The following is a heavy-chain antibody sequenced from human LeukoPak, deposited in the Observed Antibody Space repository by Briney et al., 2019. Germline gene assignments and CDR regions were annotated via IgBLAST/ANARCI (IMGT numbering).Heavy chain of an antibody. CDR1: GYTFTSYG. V-gene: IGHV1-69*04. J-gene: IGHJ4*02. CDR2: IIPILGIA. Sequence: GASVKVSCKSSGYTFTSYGISWVRQAPGQGLEWMGRIIPILGIANYAQKFQGRVTITADKSTSTAYMELSSLRSEDTAVYYCARDSRRWLHQRSFDYWGQGTLVTVSS. D-gene: IGHD5-24*01. CDR3: ARDSRRWLHQRSFDY.